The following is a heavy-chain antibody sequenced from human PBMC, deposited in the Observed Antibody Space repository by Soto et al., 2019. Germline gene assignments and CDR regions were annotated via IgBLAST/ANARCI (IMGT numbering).Heavy chain of an antibody. J-gene: IGHJ4*02. CDR1: GGSFCGYY. CDR2: IYYSGST. CDR3: ARHSGRFGAVLS. D-gene: IGHD3-10*01. V-gene: IGHV4-34*01. Sequence: SETLSLTCAVYGGSFCGYYWSWIRQPPGKGLEWIGSIYYSGSTYYNPSLKSRVTISVDTSKNQFSLKLSSVTAADMAVYYCARHSGRFGAVLSWGQGTLVTVSS.